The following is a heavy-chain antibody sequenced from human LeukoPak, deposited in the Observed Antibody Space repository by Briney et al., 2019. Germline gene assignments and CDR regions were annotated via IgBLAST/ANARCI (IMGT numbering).Heavy chain of an antibody. V-gene: IGHV4-59*11. CDR2: IYYSGST. J-gene: IGHJ5*02. D-gene: IGHD2/OR15-2a*01. Sequence: SETLSLTCTVSGGSISSHYWSWIRQPPGKGLEWIGYIYYSGSTNYNPSFKSRVTISVDTSKNQFSLELSSVTAADTAVYYCAYHHNYLSWFDPWGQGTLVTVSS. CDR1: GGSISSHY. CDR3: AYHHNYLSWFDP.